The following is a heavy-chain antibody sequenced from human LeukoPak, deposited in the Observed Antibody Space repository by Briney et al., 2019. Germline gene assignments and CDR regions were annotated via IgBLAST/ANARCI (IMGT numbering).Heavy chain of an antibody. J-gene: IGHJ4*02. Sequence: PGGSLRLSCAASGFTVSSNYMSWVRQVPGKGLEWVSVIYSGGSTYYADSVKGRFTISRDNSKNTLYLQMNSLRAEDTAVYYCARALGASRFDYWGQGTLVTVSS. CDR2: IYSGGST. D-gene: IGHD3-16*01. V-gene: IGHV3-53*01. CDR1: GFTVSSNY. CDR3: ARALGASRFDY.